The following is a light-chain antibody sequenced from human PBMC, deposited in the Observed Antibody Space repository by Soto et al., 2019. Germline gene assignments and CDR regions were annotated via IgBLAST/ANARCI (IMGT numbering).Light chain of an antibody. CDR2: QVT. CDR1: TRDIAGYNY. Sequence: QSALPQPASVSGSLGQSITISCTGTTRDIAGYNYISWYQQLPGKAPKLMIYQVTIRPSGISNRFSGSKSGNTASLTISGLQAEDEADYYCTSFSSSTPLYVFGTGTKGTVL. V-gene: IGLV2-14*01. J-gene: IGLJ1*01. CDR3: TSFSSSTPLYV.